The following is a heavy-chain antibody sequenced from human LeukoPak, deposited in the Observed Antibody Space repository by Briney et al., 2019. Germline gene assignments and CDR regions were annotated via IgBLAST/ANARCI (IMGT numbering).Heavy chain of an antibody. J-gene: IGHJ4*02. CDR1: GFTVSSNY. V-gene: IGHV3-53*01. CDR2: IHSGGST. CDR3: ARGGSGYALSY. D-gene: IGHD3-22*01. Sequence: GGSLRLSCAASGFTVSSNYMSWVRQAPGKGLEWVSVIHSGGSTYYADSVKGRFTISRDNSKNTLYLQMNSLRAEDTAVYYCARGGSGYALSYWGQGTLVTVSS.